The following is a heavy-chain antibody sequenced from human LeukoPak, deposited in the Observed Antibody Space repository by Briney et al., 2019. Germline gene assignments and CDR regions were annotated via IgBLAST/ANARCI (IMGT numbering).Heavy chain of an antibody. CDR1: GGSFSGYY. CDR2: INHSGST. CDR3: ARGGYCSSTSCYYNWFDP. D-gene: IGHD2-2*01. J-gene: IGHJ5*02. Sequence: LETLSLTCAVYGGSFSGYYWSWIRQPPGKGLEWIGEINHSGSTNYNPSLKSRVTISVDTSKNQFSLKLSSVTAADTAVYYCARGGYCSSTSCYYNWFDPWGQGTLVTVSS. V-gene: IGHV4-34*01.